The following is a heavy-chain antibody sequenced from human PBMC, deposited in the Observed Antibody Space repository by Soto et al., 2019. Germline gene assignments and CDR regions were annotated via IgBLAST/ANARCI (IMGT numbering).Heavy chain of an antibody. CDR3: ARQTTYSSSWYDY. CDR1: GGSISNYY. D-gene: IGHD6-13*01. V-gene: IGHV4-4*07. CDR2: IYSSGST. Sequence: PSETLSLTFTVSGGSISNYYWTWVRQPAGKGLEWIGRIYSSGSTNYNSSLKSRVTMSVDTSKNQFSLKLTSVTAADTAVYYCARQTTYSSSWYDYWGQGTLVTVSS. J-gene: IGHJ4*02.